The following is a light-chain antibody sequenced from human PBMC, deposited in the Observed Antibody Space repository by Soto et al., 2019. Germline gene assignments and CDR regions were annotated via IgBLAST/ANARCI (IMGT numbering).Light chain of an antibody. V-gene: IGLV2-11*01. CDR3: CSYAAGDSFK. J-gene: IGLJ2*01. Sequence: QPVLTQPASVSGSPGQSITISCTGSGRDIGAYNYVSWHQQHPGKAPKLVIYDVTQRPSGVPDRFSASKSGITASLTISGLQAEDEADYYCCSYAAGDSFKFGGGTKLTVL. CDR2: DVT. CDR1: GRDIGAYNY.